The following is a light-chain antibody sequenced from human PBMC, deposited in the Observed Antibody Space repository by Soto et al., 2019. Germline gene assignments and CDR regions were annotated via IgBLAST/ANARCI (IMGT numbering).Light chain of an antibody. Sequence: DIHMTQSPSSLSASVGDRVTITCRASQSISSYLNWYQQKPGKAPKLLIYAASSLQSGVPSRFSGSGSGTDFTLTISSLQPEDFATYYCQQSYSTPMYTFGQGTKV. CDR3: QQSYSTPMYT. CDR1: QSISSY. J-gene: IGKJ2*01. CDR2: AAS. V-gene: IGKV1-39*01.